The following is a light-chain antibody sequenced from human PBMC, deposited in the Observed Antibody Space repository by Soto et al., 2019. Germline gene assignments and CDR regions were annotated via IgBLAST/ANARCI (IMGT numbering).Light chain of an antibody. Sequence: EIVLTQSPVTLSLSPGERATLSCRASQSVTTFLAWYQQKPGQAPSLLIYYASKRATGIPARFSGSGSGTDFTLTISSLEPEDFAVYYCQQRTNWPLTFGGGTKVEIK. CDR1: QSVTTF. CDR3: QQRTNWPLT. CDR2: YAS. V-gene: IGKV3-11*01. J-gene: IGKJ4*01.